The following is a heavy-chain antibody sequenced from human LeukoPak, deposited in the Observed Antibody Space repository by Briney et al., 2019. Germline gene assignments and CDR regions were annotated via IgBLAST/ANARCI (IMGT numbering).Heavy chain of an antibody. J-gene: IGHJ4*02. D-gene: IGHD6-13*01. CDR1: GGSISGGDYY. V-gene: IGHV4-30-4*01. CDR2: IYYSGST. Sequence: SQTLSLTCTVSGGSISGGDYYWSWIRQPPGKGLVWIGYIYYSGSTYYNPSLKSRVTISVDTSKNQFSLKLSSVTAADTAVYYCARGPSYSSSWWADYWGQGTLVTVSS. CDR3: ARGPSYSSSWWADY.